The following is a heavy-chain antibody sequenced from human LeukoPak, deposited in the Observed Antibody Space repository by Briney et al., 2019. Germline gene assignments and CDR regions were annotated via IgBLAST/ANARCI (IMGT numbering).Heavy chain of an antibody. CDR3: ARVDYGDYKESLDY. CDR1: GFTFSSYW. V-gene: IGHV3-7*01. J-gene: IGHJ4*02. D-gene: IGHD4-17*01. Sequence: GGSLRLSCAASGFTFSSYWMSWVRQAPGKGLEWVANIKQDGSEKYYVDSVKGRFTISRDNAKNSLYLQMNSLRAEDTAVYYCARVDYGDYKESLDYWGQGTLVTVSS. CDR2: IKQDGSEK.